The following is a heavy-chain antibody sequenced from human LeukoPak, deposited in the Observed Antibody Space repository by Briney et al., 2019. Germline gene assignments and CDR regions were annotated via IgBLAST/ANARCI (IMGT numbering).Heavy chain of an antibody. V-gene: IGHV3-15*01. CDR2: IKSKTDGATT. D-gene: IGHD4-17*01. CDR1: GFTFSNAW. CDR3: TTALGTVTIY. J-gene: IGHJ4*02. Sequence: GGFLRLSCAASGFTFSNAWMSWVRQAPGKGLEWVGRIKSKTDGATTDYAAPVKGRFTISRDDSKNTLYLQMNSLKTEDTAVSYCTTALGTVTIYWGQGTLVTVSS.